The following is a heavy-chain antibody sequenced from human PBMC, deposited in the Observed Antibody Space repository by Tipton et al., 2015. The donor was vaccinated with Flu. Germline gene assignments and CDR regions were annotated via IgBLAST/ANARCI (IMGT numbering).Heavy chain of an antibody. J-gene: IGHJ4*02. D-gene: IGHD3-10*01. CDR3: ATTTYYYGSGSHDY. V-gene: IGHV4-38-2*01. CDR2: SYHTGNS. CDR1: GDSVGSDYY. Sequence: LRLSCSVSGDSVGSDYYWGWIRQSPGKGLEWIGNSYHTGNSYYNPTLKSRVTISVDTFKNQFSLKLSSVTAADAAVYYCATTTYYYGSGSHDYWGQGTLVTVSS.